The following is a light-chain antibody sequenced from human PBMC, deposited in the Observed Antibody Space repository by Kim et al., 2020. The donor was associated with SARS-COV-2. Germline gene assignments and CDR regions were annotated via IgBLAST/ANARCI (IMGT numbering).Light chain of an antibody. Sequence: SYELTQPPSVSVSPGQTASITCSGNELGYKYTSXYQQKQGQSPVLVMYQDSKRPSGIPEGFSGSNSGNTATMTTSGPQAMDAADYYCKVWASSTAVVFGG. CDR2: QDS. V-gene: IGLV3-1*01. CDR3: KVWASSTAVV. J-gene: IGLJ2*01. CDR1: ELGYKY.